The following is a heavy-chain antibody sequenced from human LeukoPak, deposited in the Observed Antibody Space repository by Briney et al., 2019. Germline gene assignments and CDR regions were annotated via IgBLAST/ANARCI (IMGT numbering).Heavy chain of an antibody. CDR2: IYYSGST. CDR3: ARHRRYCSTSSCSYNWFDP. J-gene: IGHJ5*02. Sequence: SETLSLTCTVSGDSISSSTYSWGWLRQPPGKGLEWIGSIYYSGSTYYNPSLESRVTISVDTSKTQFSLKLSSVTAADTAVYYCARHRRYCSTSSCSYNWFDPWGQGTLVTVSS. V-gene: IGHV4-39*01. D-gene: IGHD2-2*01. CDR1: GDSISSSTYS.